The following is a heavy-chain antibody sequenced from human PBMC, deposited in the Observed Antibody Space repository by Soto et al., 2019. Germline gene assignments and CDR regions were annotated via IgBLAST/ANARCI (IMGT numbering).Heavy chain of an antibody. J-gene: IGHJ6*03. CDR3: ARGKGGDIVVVPAAIGYYMDV. CDR1: GGSFSGYY. V-gene: IGHV4-34*01. CDR2: INHSGST. D-gene: IGHD2-2*01. Sequence: QVQLQQWGAGLLKPSETLSLTCAVYGGSFSGYYWSWIRQPPGKGLEWIGEINHSGSTNHNPSLKSRVTISVDTSKSQFSLKPSSVTAADTAVYYCARGKGGDIVVVPAAIGYYMDVWGKGTTVTVSS.